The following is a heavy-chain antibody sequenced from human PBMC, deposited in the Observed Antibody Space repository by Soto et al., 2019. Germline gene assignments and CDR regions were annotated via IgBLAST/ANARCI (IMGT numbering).Heavy chain of an antibody. CDR3: ARLRLTGYFDY. CDR1: GFTFSDHY. V-gene: IGHV3-11*05. CDR2: VSTSSSYT. J-gene: IGHJ4*02. Sequence: QVQLVESGGGLVKPGGSLRLSCVASGFTFSDHYMTWIRQAPGKGPEWLAYVSTSSSYTNYADSVKGRFTISRDNAMNSLYLQMNSLRAEDTAVYYCARLRLTGYFDYWGQGTLVTVSS.